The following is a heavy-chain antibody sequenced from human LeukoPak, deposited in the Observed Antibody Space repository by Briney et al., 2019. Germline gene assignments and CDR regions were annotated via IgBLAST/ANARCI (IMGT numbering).Heavy chain of an antibody. Sequence: GGSLRLSCAASGFTFSSYAMHWVRQAPGKGLEWVAFIRYNGNNQYYADSVKGRFTISRDNSKNTLYLQMNSLRAEDTAVYYCAREGDIVVVVAATDGYYFDYWGQGTLVTVSS. CDR1: GFTFSSYA. V-gene: IGHV3-30*02. D-gene: IGHD2-15*01. J-gene: IGHJ4*02. CDR2: IRYNGNNQ. CDR3: AREGDIVVVVAATDGYYFDY.